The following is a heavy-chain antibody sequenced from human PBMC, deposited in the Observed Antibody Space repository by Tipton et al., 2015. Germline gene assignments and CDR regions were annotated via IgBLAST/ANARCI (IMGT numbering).Heavy chain of an antibody. CDR2: IYHSGNT. J-gene: IGHJ4*02. D-gene: IGHD4-23*01. CDR1: GGSISSSNW. Sequence: TLSLTCAVSGGSISSSNWWSWVRQPPGKKLEWIGEIYHSGNTNYNPSLKSRVTISVDTSKTQFSLKMSSVTASDTAVYYCARARGRHGGLFDSWGQGILVTVSS. V-gene: IGHV4-4*02. CDR3: ARARGRHGGLFDS.